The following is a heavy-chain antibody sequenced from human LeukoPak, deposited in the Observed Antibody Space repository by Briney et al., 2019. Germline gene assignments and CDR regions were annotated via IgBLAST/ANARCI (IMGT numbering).Heavy chain of an antibody. Sequence: GGSLILSCAASGFTFSNYWMHWVRQDPGEGLGCVSRIYTDGSRRSDADSVKGRFTTSRENAKNTVYLQMNSLRAEDTAVYYCASASSHRIAAGGDYWGQGTLVTVSS. V-gene: IGHV3-74*01. CDR3: ASASSHRIAAGGDY. D-gene: IGHD6-13*01. J-gene: IGHJ4*02. CDR1: GFTFSNYW. CDR2: IYTDGSRR.